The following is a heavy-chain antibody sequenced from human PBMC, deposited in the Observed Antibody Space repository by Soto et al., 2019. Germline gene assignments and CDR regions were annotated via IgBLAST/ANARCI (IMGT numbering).Heavy chain of an antibody. CDR3: ARTEWRQASDY. Sequence: QVQLQESGPGLVKPSETLSLTCTVSGVSTGSYYWSWIRQPPGKGLEWIGYIRYTGGTNYNPSLKSRVTIPVDTSTNQFFLRLSSVTAADTAVYYCARTEWRQASDYWGQGTLVTVSS. CDR2: IRYTGGT. V-gene: IGHV4-59*01. J-gene: IGHJ4*02. D-gene: IGHD3-3*01. CDR1: GVSTGSYY.